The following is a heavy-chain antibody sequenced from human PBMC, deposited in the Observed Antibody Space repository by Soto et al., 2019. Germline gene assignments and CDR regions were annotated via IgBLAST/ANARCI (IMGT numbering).Heavy chain of an antibody. J-gene: IGHJ4*02. CDR2: FDPEDGET. D-gene: IGHD6-19*01. Sequence: ASVKVSCKVSGYTLTELSMHWVRQAPGKGLEWMGGFDPEDGETIYAQKFQGRVTMTEDTSTDTAYMELSSLRAEDTAVYYCVRDKSPYSSGWHNRHFDYWGQGTLVTVSS. CDR1: GYTLTELS. CDR3: VRDKSPYSSGWHNRHFDY. V-gene: IGHV1-24*01.